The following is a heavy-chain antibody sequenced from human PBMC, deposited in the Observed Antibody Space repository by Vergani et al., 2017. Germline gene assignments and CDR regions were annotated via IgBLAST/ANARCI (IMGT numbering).Heavy chain of an antibody. J-gene: IGHJ4*02. CDR2: IIPIFGIA. Sequence: QVQLVQSGAEVKKPGSSVKVSCKASGGTFSSYAISWVRQAPGQGLEWMGRIIPIFGIANYAQKFQGRVTITADKSTSTAYMELSSLRSEDTAVYYCAREGADGYNFAGFDYWGQGTLVTVSS. CDR1: GGTFSSYA. CDR3: AREGADGYNFAGFDY. D-gene: IGHD5-24*01. V-gene: IGHV1-69*09.